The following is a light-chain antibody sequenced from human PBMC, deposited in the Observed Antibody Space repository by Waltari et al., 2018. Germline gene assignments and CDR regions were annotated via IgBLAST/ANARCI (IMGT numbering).Light chain of an antibody. V-gene: IGKV1-33*01. CDR3: EQCDSLPMT. CDR2: DAS. CDR1: QDISTY. J-gene: IGKJ5*01. Sequence: DIQMTQSPSSLSASVGDRVTITCQASQDISTYLHWYQQTPGKAPKLLIYDASSLETGVPSRFSGSGSGSDFTFTITSLQPEDIGTYYCEQCDSLPMTFGQGTRLEI.